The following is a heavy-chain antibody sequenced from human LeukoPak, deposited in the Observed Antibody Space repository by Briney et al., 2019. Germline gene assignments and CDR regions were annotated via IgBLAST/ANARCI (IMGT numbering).Heavy chain of an antibody. CDR2: IRNSTNNI. J-gene: IGHJ4*02. CDR1: GFTFNTYI. V-gene: IGHV3-48*04. D-gene: IGHD5-12*01. CDR3: ARSGSHRNSGYDY. Sequence: PGKSLRLSCAASGFTFNTYIMNWVRQAPGKGLEWVSYIRNSTNNIYYADSVRGRFTISRDNAKNSLYLQMNSLRVEDTGVYYCARSGSHRNSGYDYWGQGTLVTVSS.